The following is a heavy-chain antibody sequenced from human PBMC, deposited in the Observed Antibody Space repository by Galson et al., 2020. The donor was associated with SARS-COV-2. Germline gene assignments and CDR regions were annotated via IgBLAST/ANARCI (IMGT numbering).Heavy chain of an antibody. J-gene: IGHJ4*02. CDR2: FDPEDGET. Sequence: ASVKVSCKVSGYTLTELSMHWVRQAPGTGLEWMGGFDPEDGETIYAQKFQGRVTMTEDTSTDTAYMELSSLRSEDTAVYYCATDFAIFGVVILHYWGQGTLVTVSS. CDR3: ATDFAIFGVVILHY. V-gene: IGHV1-24*01. CDR1: GYTLTELS. D-gene: IGHD3-3*01.